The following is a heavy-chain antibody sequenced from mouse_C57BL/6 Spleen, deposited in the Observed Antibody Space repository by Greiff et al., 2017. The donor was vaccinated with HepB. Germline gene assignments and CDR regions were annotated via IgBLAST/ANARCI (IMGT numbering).Heavy chain of an antibody. V-gene: IGHV5-17*01. CDR1: GFTFSDYG. CDR3: AWPLYYYGSSYDAMDY. J-gene: IGHJ4*01. Sequence: EVQVVESGGGLVKPGGSLKLSCAASGFTFSDYGMHWVRQAPEKGLEWVAYISRGSSTIYYADTVKGRFTIARDNAKNTLFLQMTRLRSEDTAMYYCAWPLYYYGSSYDAMDYWGQGTSVTVSS. CDR2: ISRGSSTI. D-gene: IGHD1-1*01.